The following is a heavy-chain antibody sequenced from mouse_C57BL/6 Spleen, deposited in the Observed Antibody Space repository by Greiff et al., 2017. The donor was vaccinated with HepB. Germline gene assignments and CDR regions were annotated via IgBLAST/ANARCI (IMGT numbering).Heavy chain of an antibody. CDR2: IDPSDSET. J-gene: IGHJ3*01. Sequence: VQLQQPGAELVRPGSSVKLSCKASGYTFTSYWMHWVKQRPIQGLEWIGNIDPSDSETHYNQKFKDKATLTVDKSSSTAYMQLSSLTSEDSAVYYGAREGDYGSYFAYWGQGTLVTVSA. CDR3: AREGDYGSYFAY. CDR1: GYTFTSYW. D-gene: IGHD1-1*01. V-gene: IGHV1-52*01.